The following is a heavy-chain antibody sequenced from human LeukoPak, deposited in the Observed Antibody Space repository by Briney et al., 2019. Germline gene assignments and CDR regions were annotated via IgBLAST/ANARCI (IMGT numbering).Heavy chain of an antibody. Sequence: GGSLRLSCAASGFTFSSYSMNWVRQAPGKGLEWVSSISSSSSYIYYADSVKGRFTISRDNAKNSLYLQMNSLRAVDTAVYYCARGLAAAGINWGQGTLVTVSS. D-gene: IGHD6-13*01. J-gene: IGHJ4*02. CDR1: GFTFSSYS. V-gene: IGHV3-21*01. CDR2: ISSSSSYI. CDR3: ARGLAAAGIN.